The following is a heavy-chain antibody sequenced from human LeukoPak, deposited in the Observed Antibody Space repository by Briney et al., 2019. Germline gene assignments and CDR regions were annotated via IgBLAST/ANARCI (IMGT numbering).Heavy chain of an antibody. CDR2: ISAYSGNT. V-gene: IGHV1-18*01. Sequence: ASVKVSCKASGYTLTSYGISWVRQAPGQGLEWMGWISAYSGNTNYARKLQGRVTMTTDTSTSTAYMELRSLRSDDTAVYYCARDIVVVPAAQRNWFDPWGQGTLVTVSS. D-gene: IGHD2-2*01. CDR3: ARDIVVVPAAQRNWFDP. J-gene: IGHJ5*02. CDR1: GYTLTSYG.